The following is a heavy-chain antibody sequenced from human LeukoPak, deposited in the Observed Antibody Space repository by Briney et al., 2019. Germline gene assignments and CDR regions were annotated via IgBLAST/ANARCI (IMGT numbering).Heavy chain of an antibody. CDR3: ARVRFQGYYYYYYMDV. V-gene: IGHV4-30-4*08. D-gene: IGHD3-3*01. J-gene: IGHJ6*03. CDR2: IYYSGST. CDR1: GGSISSGDYY. Sequence: SQTLSLTCTVSGGSISSGDYYWSWIRQPPGKGQEWIGYIYYSGSTYYNPSLKSRVTISVDTSKSQFSLKLSSVTAADTAVYYCARVRFQGYYYYYYMDVWGKGTTVTVSS.